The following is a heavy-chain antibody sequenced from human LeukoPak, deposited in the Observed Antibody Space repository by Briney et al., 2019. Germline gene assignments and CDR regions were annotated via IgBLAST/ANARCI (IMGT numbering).Heavy chain of an antibody. Sequence: SETLALTCTVSGGSVSSASYYWSWIRQPPGKGLEWIGFIDYSGNTNYNPSLKSRVTISVATSKNQFSLRLRSVTAADTAVYFCARAILPGAYQFRNWGQGTLVTVSS. J-gene: IGHJ4*02. CDR2: IDYSGNT. V-gene: IGHV4-61*01. D-gene: IGHD2-2*01. CDR1: GGSVSSASYY. CDR3: ARAILPGAYQFRN.